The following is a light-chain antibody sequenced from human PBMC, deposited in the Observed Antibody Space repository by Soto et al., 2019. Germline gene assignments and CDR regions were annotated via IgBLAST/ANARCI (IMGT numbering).Light chain of an antibody. Sequence: QSALTQPASVSGSPGQSITISCTGTSSDVGGYNYVSWYQQHPGKVPKLMMFDVSNRRSGVSNRFSASKSGNTASLTISGLQAEDEADYFCCSYATGSVYVFGTGTKVTVL. J-gene: IGLJ1*01. CDR2: DVS. V-gene: IGLV2-14*01. CDR1: SSDVGGYNY. CDR3: CSYATGSVYV.